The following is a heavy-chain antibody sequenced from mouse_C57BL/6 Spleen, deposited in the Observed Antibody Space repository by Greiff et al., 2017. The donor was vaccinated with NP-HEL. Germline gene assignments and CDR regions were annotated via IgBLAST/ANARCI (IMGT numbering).Heavy chain of an antibody. CDR3: ARGNSNYAFDY. Sequence: QVQLKQSGAELVKPGASVKISCKASGYAFSSYWMNWVKQRPGKGLEWIGQIYPGDGDTNYNEKFKSKATLTVDTSSSTAYMQLSSLTSEDSAVYYCARGNSNYAFDYWGQGTTLTVSS. CDR1: GYAFSSYW. CDR2: IYPGDGDT. V-gene: IGHV1-80*01. J-gene: IGHJ2*01. D-gene: IGHD2-5*01.